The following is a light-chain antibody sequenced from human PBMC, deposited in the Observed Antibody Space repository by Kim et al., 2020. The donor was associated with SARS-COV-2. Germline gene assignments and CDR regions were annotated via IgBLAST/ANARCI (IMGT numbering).Light chain of an antibody. J-gene: IGKJ5*01. Sequence: ATITSKSSQSVLSSSNNRNYLSWRQQKPGQPPRLLISGASSRKSGVPDRFGGSVSGTDFTLTISSLQAEDVAVYYCQQYYTTPITFGQGTRLEIK. CDR2: GAS. CDR1: QSVLSSSNNRNY. CDR3: QQYYTTPIT. V-gene: IGKV4-1*01.